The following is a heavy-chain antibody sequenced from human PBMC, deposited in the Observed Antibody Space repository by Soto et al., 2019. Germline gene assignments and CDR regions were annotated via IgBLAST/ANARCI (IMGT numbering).Heavy chain of an antibody. Sequence: GGSLRLSCAASGFTFSSYAMHWVRQALGKGLEWVAVISYDGSNKYYADSVKGRFTISRDNSKNTLYLQMNSLRAEDTAVYYCASLIAAAGTAIDYWGQGTLVTVSS. D-gene: IGHD6-13*01. CDR2: ISYDGSNK. CDR1: GFTFSSYA. CDR3: ASLIAAAGTAIDY. V-gene: IGHV3-30-3*01. J-gene: IGHJ4*02.